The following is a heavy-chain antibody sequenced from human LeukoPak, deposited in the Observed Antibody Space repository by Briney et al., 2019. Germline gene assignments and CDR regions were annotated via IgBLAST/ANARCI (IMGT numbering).Heavy chain of an antibody. J-gene: IGHJ6*02. CDR1: GGSVSRGSYD. Sequence: SETLSLACIVSGGSVSRGSYDWGWIRQPPGKGLEWIGYIYNSVRINYNPSLKSRVTISVDTSKNQLSLKLSSVTAADTAVYFCVRDLVATIDHYYYGMDVWAQGTTVPVSS. D-gene: IGHD5-12*01. CDR3: VRDLVATIDHYYYGMDV. V-gene: IGHV4-61*01. CDR2: IYNSVRI.